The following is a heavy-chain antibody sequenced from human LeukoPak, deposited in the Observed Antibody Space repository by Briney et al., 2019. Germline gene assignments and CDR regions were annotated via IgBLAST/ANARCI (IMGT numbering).Heavy chain of an antibody. CDR1: GGSFSSYY. Sequence: SSETLSLTCTVSGGSFSSYYWSWIRQPAGKGLEWIGRIYTSGSTNYNPSLKSRVTMSVDTSKNQFSLKLSSVTAADTAVYYCARDLYYYGSGSTTNFDYWGQGTLVTVSS. V-gene: IGHV4-4*07. CDR3: ARDLYYYGSGSTTNFDY. J-gene: IGHJ4*02. D-gene: IGHD3-10*01. CDR2: IYTSGST.